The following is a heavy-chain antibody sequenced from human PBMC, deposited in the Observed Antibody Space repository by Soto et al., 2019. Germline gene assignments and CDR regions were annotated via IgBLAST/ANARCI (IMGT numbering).Heavy chain of an antibody. Sequence: SVKVSCKASGGTFSSYAISWVRQAPGQGLEWMGRIIPIFGTANYAQKLQGRDTNNADQSTSTAYKELSSLRSEDTAVYYCASLRYCIRTRCYPFSVGYYYYGMDVWGQGTTVTVSS. CDR3: ASLRYCIRTRCYPFSVGYYYYGMDV. V-gene: IGHV1-69*13. J-gene: IGHJ6*02. CDR1: GGTFSSYA. CDR2: IIPIFGTA. D-gene: IGHD2-2*01.